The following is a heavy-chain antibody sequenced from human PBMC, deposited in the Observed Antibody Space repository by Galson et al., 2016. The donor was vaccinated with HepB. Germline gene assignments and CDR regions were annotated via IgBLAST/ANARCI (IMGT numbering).Heavy chain of an antibody. V-gene: IGHV3-7*03. CDR3: ARGMGVGLRVIADLFDY. CDR1: GFTFSSYW. Sequence: SLRLSCAASGFTFSSYWMSWVRQAPGKGLEWVANIKQDGSEKYYVDSVKGRFTISRDNAKNSLYLQMNSLRAEDTAVYYCARGMGVGLRVIADLFDYWGQGTLVTVSS. J-gene: IGHJ4*02. CDR2: IKQDGSEK. D-gene: IGHD3-16*02.